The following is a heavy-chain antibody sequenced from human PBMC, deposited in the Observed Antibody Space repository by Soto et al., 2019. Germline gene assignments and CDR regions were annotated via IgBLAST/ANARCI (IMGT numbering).Heavy chain of an antibody. CDR3: AREHCSSTSCYFCFDP. V-gene: IGHV1-2*02. J-gene: IGHJ5*02. CDR2: INPNSGGT. Sequence: SVKVSCKASGYTFTGYYMHWVRQAPGQGLEWMGWINPNSGGTNYAQKFQGRVTMTRDTSISTAYMELSRLRSDDTAVYYCAREHCSSTSCYFCFDPWGQGTLVTVSS. D-gene: IGHD2-2*01. CDR1: GYTFTGYY.